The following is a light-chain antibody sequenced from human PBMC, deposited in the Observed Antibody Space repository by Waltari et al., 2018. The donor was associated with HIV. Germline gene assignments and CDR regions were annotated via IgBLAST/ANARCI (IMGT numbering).Light chain of an antibody. Sequence: QSALTQPRSVSGSPGQSVTISCTGTSSAVGGYNYVSWYQQHPGKAPQLSIYDVSKRPSGVPDRFSGSKSGNTASLTISGLQAEDEADYYCCSYAGSYTYVFGTGTKVTVL. CDR2: DVS. CDR1: SSAVGGYNY. CDR3: CSYAGSYTYV. V-gene: IGLV2-11*01. J-gene: IGLJ1*01.